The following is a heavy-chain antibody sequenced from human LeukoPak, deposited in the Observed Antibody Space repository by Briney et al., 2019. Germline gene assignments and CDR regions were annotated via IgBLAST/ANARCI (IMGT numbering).Heavy chain of an antibody. V-gene: IGHV4-34*01. CDR3: ARGTMTTVTYYFDY. J-gene: IGHJ4*02. Sequence: PSETLSLTCADYGGSFSGYYWSWIRQPPGKGLEWIGEINHSGSTNYNPSLKSRVTISVDTSKNQFSLKLSSVTAADTAVYYCARGTMTTVTYYFDYWGQGTLVTVSS. D-gene: IGHD4-17*01. CDR1: GGSFSGYY. CDR2: INHSGST.